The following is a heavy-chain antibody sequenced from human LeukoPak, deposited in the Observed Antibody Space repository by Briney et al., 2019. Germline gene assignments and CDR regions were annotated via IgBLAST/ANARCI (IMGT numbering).Heavy chain of an antibody. J-gene: IGHJ4*02. CDR2: IAYDGTNK. V-gene: IGHV3-30*01. CDR3: ARDTRQLRYYFDL. D-gene: IGHD2-2*01. CDR1: GFTLSKYA. Sequence: GRSLRLSCVASGFTLSKYAIHWVRQAPGKGLEWVAVIAYDGTNKDYADSVKGRFTISRDNSKNTVFLQTTSLRPEDTGVYHCARDTRQLRYYFDLWGQGTPVTVSS.